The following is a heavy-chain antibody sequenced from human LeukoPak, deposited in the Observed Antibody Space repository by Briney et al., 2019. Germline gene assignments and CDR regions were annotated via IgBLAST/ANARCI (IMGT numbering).Heavy chain of an antibody. J-gene: IGHJ4*02. CDR3: AKDSSAGYLRGYFDD. CDR2: ISYDGTNK. D-gene: IGHD3-9*01. Sequence: PGGSLRLSCPASGFAFSTYGMHWVRQAPGKGLEWVAVISYDGTNKYYTDSVKGRFTISRDNSKNTLYLQMNSLRPEDTAVYYCAKDSSAGYLRGYFDDWGQGTQVTVSS. V-gene: IGHV3-30*18. CDR1: GFAFSTYG.